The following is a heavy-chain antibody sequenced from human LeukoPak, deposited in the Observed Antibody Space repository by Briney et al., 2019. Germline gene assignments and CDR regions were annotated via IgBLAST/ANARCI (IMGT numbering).Heavy chain of an antibody. J-gene: IGHJ4*02. V-gene: IGHV3-9*03. CDR1: GFTFSTYG. D-gene: IGHD3-22*01. CDR2: ISWNSGSI. Sequence: GGSLRLSCAASGFTFSTYGMHWVRQAPGKGLEWVSGISWNSGSIGYADSVKGRFTISRDNAKNSLYLQMNSLRAEDMALYYCAKGYYDSSGPIDYWGQGTLVTVSS. CDR3: AKGYYDSSGPIDY.